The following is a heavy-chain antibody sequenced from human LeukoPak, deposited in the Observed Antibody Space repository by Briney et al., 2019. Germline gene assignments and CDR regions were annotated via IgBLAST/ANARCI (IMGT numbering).Heavy chain of an antibody. Sequence: GGSLRLSCAASGFTFSHYAMHWVRQAPGEGLQWVAFISYSGNNYYYADSVKGRFIISRDDSKNTLYVEMNSLRLDDTAIYYCARGPPTSRSGAHFDYWGQGSLITVSP. CDR3: ARGPPTSRSGAHFDY. D-gene: IGHD5-12*01. V-gene: IGHV3-30*03. J-gene: IGHJ4*02. CDR2: ISYSGNNY. CDR1: GFTFSHYA.